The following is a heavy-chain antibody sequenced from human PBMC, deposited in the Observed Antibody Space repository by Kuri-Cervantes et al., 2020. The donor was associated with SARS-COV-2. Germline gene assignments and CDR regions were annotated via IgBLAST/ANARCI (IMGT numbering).Heavy chain of an antibody. CDR2: ISGGST. D-gene: IGHD7-27*01. CDR1: GFTVSSNE. J-gene: IGHJ4*02. V-gene: IGHV3-38-3*01. Sequence: GGSLRLSCAASGFTVSSNEMSWVRQAPGKGLEWVSSISGGSTYYADSRKGRFTISRDNAKNSLYLQMNSLRAGDTAVYYCARVAGDPYYFVYWGQGTLVTVSS. CDR3: ARVAGDPYYFVY.